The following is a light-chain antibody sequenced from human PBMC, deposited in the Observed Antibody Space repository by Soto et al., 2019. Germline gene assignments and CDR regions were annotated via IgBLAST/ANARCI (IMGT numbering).Light chain of an antibody. CDR3: LLSLSGVEV. CDR1: TGAVTSGHY. CDR2: DTS. Sequence: QAVVTQEPSLTVSPGGTVTLTCGSSTGAVTSGHYPYWFQQRPGQAPRTLISDTSNRHSWTPARFSGSLLGGKAALTLSGAQPEDEADYYCLLSLSGVEVFGGGTKVTVL. J-gene: IGLJ2*01. V-gene: IGLV7-46*01.